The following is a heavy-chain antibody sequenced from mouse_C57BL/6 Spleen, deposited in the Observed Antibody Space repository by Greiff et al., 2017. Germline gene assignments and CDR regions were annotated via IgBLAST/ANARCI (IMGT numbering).Heavy chain of an antibody. CDR3: ARSRWLPLN. V-gene: IGHV1-26*01. CDR1: GYTFTDYY. J-gene: IGHJ3*01. D-gene: IGHD2-3*01. Sequence: EVQLQQSGPELVKPGASVKISCKASGYTFTDYYMNWVKQSHGKSLEWIGDINPNNGGTSYNQKFKGKATLTVDKSSSTAYMELRSLTSEDSAVCYCARSRWLPLNWGQGTLVTVSA. CDR2: INPNNGGT.